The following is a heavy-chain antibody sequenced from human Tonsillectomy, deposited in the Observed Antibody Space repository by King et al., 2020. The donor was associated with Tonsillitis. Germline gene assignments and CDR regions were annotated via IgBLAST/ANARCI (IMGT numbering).Heavy chain of an antibody. Sequence: VQLVESGAEVKKPGESLKISCKGSGYSFTRYWIGWVRQMPGKGLEWMGIIYPGDSDTRYSPSFQGQVTISADKSISTAYLQWSSLKASDTAMYYCARLEYYYDSSGYYPMDYWGQGTLVTVSS. CDR3: ARLEYYYDSSGYYPMDY. CDR1: GYSFTRYW. CDR2: IYPGDSDT. D-gene: IGHD3-22*01. V-gene: IGHV5-51*01. J-gene: IGHJ4*02.